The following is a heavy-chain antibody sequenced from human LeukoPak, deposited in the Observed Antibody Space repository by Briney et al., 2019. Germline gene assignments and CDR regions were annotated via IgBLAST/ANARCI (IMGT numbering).Heavy chain of an antibody. V-gene: IGHV3-64*01. Sequence: GGSLRLSCAASGFIFSNHAMQWVRQAPGKGLEYVSAISGNGGSTYYANSVKGRFNISRDNSKNTLYLQMDSLRAEDMAVYYCARAGVIRYTVWLIYYYMDVWGKGTTVTVSS. CDR1: GFIFSNHA. J-gene: IGHJ6*03. CDR2: ISGNGGST. D-gene: IGHD3-9*01. CDR3: ARAGVIRYTVWLIYYYMDV.